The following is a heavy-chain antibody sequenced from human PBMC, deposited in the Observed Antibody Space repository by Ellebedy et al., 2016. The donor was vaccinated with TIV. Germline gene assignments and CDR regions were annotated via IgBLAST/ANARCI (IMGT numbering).Heavy chain of an antibody. CDR3: ARDGAPYFGSGSYIYYFDY. Sequence: GESLKISCAASGFTFSSYGMHWARQAPGKGLEWVAVIWYDGNNKYYADSVKGRFTISRDDSKNTVYLQMNSLRADDTAVYYCARDGAPYFGSGSYIYYFDYWGQGTLVTVSS. J-gene: IGHJ4*02. D-gene: IGHD3-10*01. V-gene: IGHV3-33*01. CDR1: GFTFSSYG. CDR2: IWYDGNNK.